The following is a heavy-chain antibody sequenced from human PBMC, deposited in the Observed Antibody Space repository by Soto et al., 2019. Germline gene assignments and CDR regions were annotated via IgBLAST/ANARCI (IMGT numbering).Heavy chain of an antibody. D-gene: IGHD4-17*01. CDR1: GGSVSSGSYY. V-gene: IGHV4-61*01. Sequence: QVQLQESGPGLVKPSETLSLTCTVSGGSVSSGSYYWSWIRQPPGKGLEWIGYIYYSGSTKYNPSLSSQVTQAVDTTKSHVSLKLSSVTAPETAVLYCARDVDYGESWLDLWGQGTLVTVSS. CDR2: IYYSGST. J-gene: IGHJ5*02. CDR3: ARDVDYGESWLDL.